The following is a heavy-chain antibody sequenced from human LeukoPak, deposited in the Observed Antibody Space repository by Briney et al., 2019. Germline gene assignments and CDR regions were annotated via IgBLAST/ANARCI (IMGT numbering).Heavy chain of an antibody. CDR3: ARAEGYGSFDY. J-gene: IGHJ4*02. D-gene: IGHD5-12*01. Sequence: GGSLRLSCAASGFTFSRYSMNWVRQAPGKGLEWVSSVSSSSSYIYYADSVKGRFTIPRDNAKNSVFLQMNSLRAEDTAVYYCARAEGYGSFDYWGQGTLVTVSS. CDR1: GFTFSRYS. CDR2: VSSSSSYI. V-gene: IGHV3-21*01.